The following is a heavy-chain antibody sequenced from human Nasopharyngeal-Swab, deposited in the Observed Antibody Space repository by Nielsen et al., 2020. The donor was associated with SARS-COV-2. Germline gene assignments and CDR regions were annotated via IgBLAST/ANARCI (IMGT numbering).Heavy chain of an antibody. Sequence: VRQMPGKGLEWMGRIDPSDSYTNYSPSFQGHVTISADKSISTAYLQWSSLKASDTAMYYCARHPYYDSSGYSPLYFDYWGQGTLGTVSS. CDR3: ARHPYYDSSGYSPLYFDY. CDR2: IDPSDSYT. J-gene: IGHJ4*02. D-gene: IGHD3-22*01. V-gene: IGHV5-10-1*01.